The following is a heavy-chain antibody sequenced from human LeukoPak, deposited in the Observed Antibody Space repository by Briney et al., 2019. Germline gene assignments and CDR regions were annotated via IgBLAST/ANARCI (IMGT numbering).Heavy chain of an antibody. CDR1: GFTFSNAW. CDR3: TTSLTNGYHVDY. V-gene: IGHV3-15*01. J-gene: IGHJ4*02. D-gene: IGHD2-8*01. Sequence: NPGGSLRLSCAASGFTFSNAWMTWVRQAPGKGLEWVGRIKSKTDGGTTDYAAPVKGRFTISRDDSKNTLYLQMNSLKTEDTAVYYCTTSLTNGYHVDYWGQGILVTVSS. CDR2: IKSKTDGGTT.